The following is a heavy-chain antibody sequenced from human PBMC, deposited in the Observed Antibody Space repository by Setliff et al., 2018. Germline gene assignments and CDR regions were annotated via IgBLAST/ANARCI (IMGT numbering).Heavy chain of an antibody. CDR3: ARERGDIVSTTSYYYYMDV. D-gene: IGHD5-12*01. V-gene: IGHV1-69*05. Sequence: ASVKVSCKASGGTFKNYGITWVRQAPGQGLEWMGGIIPIFGTTDYAQKVQGRVTITTDESTSTAYMEMSSLRSEDTAVYYCARERGDIVSTTSYYYYMDVWGKGTTVTVSS. CDR2: IIPIFGTT. J-gene: IGHJ6*03. CDR1: GGTFKNYG.